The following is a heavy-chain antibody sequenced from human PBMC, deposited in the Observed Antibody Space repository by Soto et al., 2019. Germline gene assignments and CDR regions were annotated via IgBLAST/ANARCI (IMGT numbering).Heavy chain of an antibody. Sequence: PGGSLRLSCETSGFTFSSYGMSWVRQAPGKGLERVSGISASGASTTYADSVKGRFTISRDTSRNTLFLHMNSLTAEDTAVYYCAKGVLGIWFGDRSPPPGLDYWGLGTLVTVSS. D-gene: IGHD3-10*01. CDR1: GFTFSSYG. J-gene: IGHJ4*02. V-gene: IGHV3-23*01. CDR2: ISASGAST. CDR3: AKGVLGIWFGDRSPPPGLDY.